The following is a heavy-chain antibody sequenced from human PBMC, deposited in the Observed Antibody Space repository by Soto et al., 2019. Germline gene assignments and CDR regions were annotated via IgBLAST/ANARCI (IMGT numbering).Heavy chain of an antibody. CDR2: IGNYGGDI. CDR1: AFTFSNYA. D-gene: IGHD3-3*01. Sequence: PGGSLRLSCAASAFTFSNYAMAWVRQAPGKGLEWVSSIGNYGGDISYADSVKGRFTISRDNSKNTLYLQMDSLRAEDTAVYYCAKAESGPTDLDYWGQGTLVTVSS. CDR3: AKAESGPTDLDY. V-gene: IGHV3-23*01. J-gene: IGHJ4*02.